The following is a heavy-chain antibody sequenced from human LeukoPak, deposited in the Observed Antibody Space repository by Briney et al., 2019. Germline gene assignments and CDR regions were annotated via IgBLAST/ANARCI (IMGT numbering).Heavy chain of an antibody. V-gene: IGHV3-23*01. CDR3: ANTYGDSTINYYGMDV. CDR1: GFTFSSYA. CDR2: ISGSGGST. J-gene: IGHJ6*01. D-gene: IGHD4-17*01. Sequence: PGGSLRLSCAASGFTFSSYAMSWVRQAPGKGLEWVSAISGSGGSTYYADSVKGRFTISRDNSKNTLYLQMNSLRAEGTAVYYCANTYGDSTINYYGMDVWGQGTTVTVSS.